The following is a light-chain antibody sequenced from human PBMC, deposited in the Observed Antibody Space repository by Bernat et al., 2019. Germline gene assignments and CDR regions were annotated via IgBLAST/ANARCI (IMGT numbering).Light chain of an antibody. CDR1: KLGSKF. Sequence: SYELTQPPSVSVSPGQTASITCSGDKLGSKFTCWYQQKPGQSPVVVIFHDDKRPSGIPERFSGSHSGNTATLTISGAQAMDEADYYCQAWDSSVGVFGGGTKLTVL. V-gene: IGLV3-1*01. J-gene: IGLJ3*02. CDR2: HDD. CDR3: QAWDSSVGV.